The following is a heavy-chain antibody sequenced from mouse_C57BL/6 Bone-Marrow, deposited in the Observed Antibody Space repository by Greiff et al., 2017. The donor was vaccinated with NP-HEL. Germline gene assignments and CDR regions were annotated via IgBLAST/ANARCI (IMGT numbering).Heavy chain of an antibody. CDR1: GFNIKDDY. Sequence: VQLQQSGAELVRPGASVKLSCTASGFNIKDDYMHWVKQRPEQGLEWIGWIDPENGDTEYASKFQGQATITADTSSNTAYLQLSSLTSEDTAVYYCTTRSYYGSSYWYFDVWGTGTTVTVSS. D-gene: IGHD1-1*01. J-gene: IGHJ1*03. CDR3: TTRSYYGSSYWYFDV. V-gene: IGHV14-4*01. CDR2: IDPENGDT.